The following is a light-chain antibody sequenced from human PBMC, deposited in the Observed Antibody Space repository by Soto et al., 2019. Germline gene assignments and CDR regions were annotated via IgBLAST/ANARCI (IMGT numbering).Light chain of an antibody. J-gene: IGKJ1*01. CDR1: QHIATS. CDR2: GAS. CDR3: QQSSSVPRT. Sequence: DIQMTQSPSLLSASIGDRVTITCRASQHIATSLSWFQHKVGKAPTLLIYGASALQSGVPSRFSGSGSGTHFTLTISGLQPEDCATYYCQQSSSVPRTFGQGTRVDLK. V-gene: IGKV1-39*01.